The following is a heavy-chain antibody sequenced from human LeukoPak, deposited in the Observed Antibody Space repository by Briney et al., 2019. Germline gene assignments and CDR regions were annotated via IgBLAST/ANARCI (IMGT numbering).Heavy chain of an antibody. CDR3: ARVAAGIGFFQH. D-gene: IGHD6-13*01. Sequence: PSGTLSLTCTVSGGSISSGSYYWSWIRQPAGKGLEWIGRIYTSGSTNYNPSLKSRVTISVDTSKNQFSVKLSSVTAADTAVYYCARVAAGIGFFQHWGQGTLVTVSS. J-gene: IGHJ1*01. V-gene: IGHV4-61*02. CDR2: IYTSGST. CDR1: GGSISSGSYY.